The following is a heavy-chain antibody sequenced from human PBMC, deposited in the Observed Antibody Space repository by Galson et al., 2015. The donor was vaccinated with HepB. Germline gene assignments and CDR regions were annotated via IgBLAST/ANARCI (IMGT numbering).Heavy chain of an antibody. CDR2: ISTTTNYA. J-gene: IGHJ4*02. CDR3: ARGRVSLDY. CDR1: GFTFTDFY. V-gene: IGHV3-11*05. D-gene: IGHD3-3*01. Sequence: SLRLSCAASGFTFTDFYMSWLRQAPGKGLEWISYISTTTNYANYGDSVTGRFTISRDNPKNLLYLQMNSLRVEDTAVYFCARGRVSLDYWGQGTLVTVSS.